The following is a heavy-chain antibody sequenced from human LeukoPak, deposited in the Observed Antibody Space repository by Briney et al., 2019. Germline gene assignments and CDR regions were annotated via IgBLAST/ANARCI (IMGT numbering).Heavy chain of an antibody. CDR2: IYYSGST. J-gene: IGHJ6*02. CDR1: GGSISSGGYY. D-gene: IGHD3-16*01. V-gene: IGHV4-31*03. Sequence: PSETLSLTCTVSGGSISSGGYYWSWIRQHPGKGLEWIGYIYYSGSTYYNPSLKSRVTISVDTSKNQFSLKLSSVTAADTAVYYCARGQLRWGHYYGMDVWGQGTTVTVSS. CDR3: ARGQLRWGHYYGMDV.